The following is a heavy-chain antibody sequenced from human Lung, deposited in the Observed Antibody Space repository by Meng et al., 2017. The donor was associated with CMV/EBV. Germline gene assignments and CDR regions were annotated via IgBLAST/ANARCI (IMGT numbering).Heavy chain of an antibody. V-gene: IGHV4-31*03. CDR3: ARTNYGDYNWFDP. J-gene: IGHJ5*02. CDR1: GGSISSGGFY. Sequence: QLKGSGPGLVKPSQTLSLTCTVSGGSISSGGFYWSWIRQHPGKGLEWIGYIYYSGSTYYHPSLRSRVAISIDTSKNQFSLKLTSVTAADTAVYFCARTNYGDYNWFDPWGQGTLVTVSS. CDR2: IYYSGST. D-gene: IGHD4-17*01.